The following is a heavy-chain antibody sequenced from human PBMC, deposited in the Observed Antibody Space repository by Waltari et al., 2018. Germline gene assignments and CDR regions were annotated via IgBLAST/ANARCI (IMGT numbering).Heavy chain of an antibody. CDR2: INGNSGST. D-gene: IGHD2-21*01. CDR3: ARDGPGVIKFDY. J-gene: IGHJ4*02. CDR1: GGSFSSYW. Sequence: QVQLQESGPGLVKPSETLSLTCAVSGGSFSSYWWNWIRQPPGKGLEWIGEINGNSGSTNYNPSLKSRVTISKDASKNQFSLKLSSVTAADTAVYYCARDGPGVIKFDYWGQGVLVTVSS. V-gene: IGHV4-59*12.